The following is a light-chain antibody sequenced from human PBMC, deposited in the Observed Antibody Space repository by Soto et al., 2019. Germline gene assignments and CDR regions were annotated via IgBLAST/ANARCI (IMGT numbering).Light chain of an antibody. CDR1: SSDVGGYNL. J-gene: IGLJ2*01. V-gene: IGLV2-23*01. CDR3: CSYSDIKNVI. CDR2: EGS. Sequence: QSALTQPASVSGSPGQSITISCTGTSSDVGGYNLVSWYQQHPGKAPKLIIYEGSKRPPGVSNRFSASRSGNTASLTISGLQAEDEADYHCCSYSDIKNVIFGGGTKLTVL.